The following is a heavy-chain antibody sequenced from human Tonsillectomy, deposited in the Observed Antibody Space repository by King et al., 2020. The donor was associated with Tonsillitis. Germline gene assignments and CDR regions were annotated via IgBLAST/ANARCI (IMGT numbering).Heavy chain of an antibody. J-gene: IGHJ4*02. CDR1: GYTFTKFW. D-gene: IGHD3-10*01. CDR2: IDPSDSST. CDR3: ARHGVGDNFHFFDS. Sequence: QLVQSGAEVKKPGESLRISCESSGYTFTKFWISWVRQMPGKGLEWMAMIDPSDSSTNYSPSFQGHVTVSADKSITTAYLEWNSLRASDTAMYYCARHGVGDNFHFFDSWGQGTLVTVSS. V-gene: IGHV5-10-1*01.